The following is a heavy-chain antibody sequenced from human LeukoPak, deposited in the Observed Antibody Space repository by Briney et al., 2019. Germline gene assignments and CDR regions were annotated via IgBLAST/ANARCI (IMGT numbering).Heavy chain of an antibody. D-gene: IGHD4-23*01. CDR1: GFTVSSNY. Sequence: PGGSLRLSCAASGFTVSSNYMSCVRDAPGKGLEWVSGLYSGGGTYYADSVKGRFDISRDNSKNTLYLQMNSLRAEDTAVYYCARDWVQYELPRYSDCWGQGALVTVSS. CDR3: ARDWVQYELPRYSDC. V-gene: IGHV3-66*01. CDR2: LYSGGGT. J-gene: IGHJ4*02.